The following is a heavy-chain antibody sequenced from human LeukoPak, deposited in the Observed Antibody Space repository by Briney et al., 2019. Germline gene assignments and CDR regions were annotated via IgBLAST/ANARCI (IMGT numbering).Heavy chain of an antibody. D-gene: IGHD1-26*01. CDR1: GFTFSSYA. CDR2: ISGSGGRT. J-gene: IGHJ4*02. V-gene: IGHV3-23*01. Sequence: GGSLRLSCAASGFTFSSYAMSWVRQAPGKGLEWVSAISGSGGRTYYADSVKGRFTISRDISKNTPYLQMNSLRAEDTAVYYCAKDGGSYSEYYFDYWGQGTLVTVSS. CDR3: AKDGGSYSEYYFDY.